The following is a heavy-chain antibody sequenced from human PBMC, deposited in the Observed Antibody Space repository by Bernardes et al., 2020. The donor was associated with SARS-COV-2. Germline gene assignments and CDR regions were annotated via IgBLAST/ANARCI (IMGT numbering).Heavy chain of an antibody. CDR2: IKQDGSEK. D-gene: IGHD6-13*01. CDR1: GFTFSSYW. V-gene: IGHV3-7*01. J-gene: IGHJ6*02. CDR3: ARDGIAAAQYYYYGMDV. Sequence: GGSLRLSRAASGFTFSSYWMSWVRQAPGKGLEWVANIKQDGSEKYYVDSVKGRFTISRDNAKNSLYLQMNSLRAEDTAVYYCARDGIAAAQYYYYGMDVWGQGTTVTVSS.